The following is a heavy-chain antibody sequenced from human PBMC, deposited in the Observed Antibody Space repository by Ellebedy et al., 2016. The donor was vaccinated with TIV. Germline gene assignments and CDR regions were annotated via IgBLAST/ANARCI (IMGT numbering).Heavy chain of an antibody. CDR2: ISSSSSTI. CDR3: ARGTSGRYHQYFDY. D-gene: IGHD1-26*01. Sequence: GGSLRLXXAASGFTFSSYSMNWVRQAPGKGLEWVSYISSSSSTIYYADSVKGRFTISRDNAKNSLYLQMNSLRAEDTAVYYCARGTSGRYHQYFDYWGQGILVTVSS. J-gene: IGHJ4*02. CDR1: GFTFSSYS. V-gene: IGHV3-48*04.